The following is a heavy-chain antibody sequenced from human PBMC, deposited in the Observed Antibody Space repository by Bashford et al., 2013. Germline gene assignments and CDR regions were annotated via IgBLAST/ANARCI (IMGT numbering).Heavy chain of an antibody. CDR1: GAAFSSHG. CDR2: IIPIFKTS. J-gene: IGHJ4*02. Sequence: SVKVSCKAVGAAFSSHGVNWVRQAPGQGLEWMGGIIPIFKTSEYSQKFQGRVYFTTDSLFLQMNSLRAEDTAVYFCARENIAASNPFDFWGQGTLVTVSS. CDR3: ARENIAASNPFDF. D-gene: IGHD1-14*01. V-gene: IGHV1-69*05.